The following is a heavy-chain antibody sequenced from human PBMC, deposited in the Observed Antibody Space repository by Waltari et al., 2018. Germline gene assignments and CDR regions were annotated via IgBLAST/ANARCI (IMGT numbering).Heavy chain of an antibody. CDR3: ARRGATLSAFEF. CDR2: IYTSGST. V-gene: IGHV4-61*09. J-gene: IGHJ3*01. D-gene: IGHD1-26*01. CDR1: GGSIRTGSYS. Sequence: QVQLQESGPGLVKPSQTLSLTCSVSGGSIRTGSYSWSWVRQPAGKGLEWIGYIYTSGSTNYNPSLRSRATISVDMSTNQFSLKLTSVTAADTAVYYCARRGATLSAFEFWGQGTMVTVSS.